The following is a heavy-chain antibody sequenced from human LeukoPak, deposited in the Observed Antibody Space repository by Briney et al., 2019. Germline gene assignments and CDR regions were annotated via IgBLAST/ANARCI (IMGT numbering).Heavy chain of an antibody. Sequence: SETLSLTCVVYDVSFRGHYWSWIRQPPGKGLEWIGEILHTGSTNYNPSLTTRVTMSLDASKNQFSLMMTSVTAADTAVYYCVTGVPGDQYWGQGALVTVSS. CDR1: DVSFRGHY. CDR3: VTGVPGDQY. J-gene: IGHJ1*01. D-gene: IGHD2-2*01. V-gene: IGHV4-34*12. CDR2: ILHTGST.